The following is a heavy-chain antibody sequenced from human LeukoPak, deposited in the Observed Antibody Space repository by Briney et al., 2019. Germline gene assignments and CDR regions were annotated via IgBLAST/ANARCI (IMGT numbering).Heavy chain of an antibody. J-gene: IGHJ3*02. CDR2: ISSSSTI. V-gene: IGHV3-48*02. D-gene: IGHD1-26*01. Sequence: GGSLRLSCAASGFTFSSYSMNWVRQAPGKGLGWVSYISSSSTIYYAGSVKGRFTISRDNAKNSLYLQMNSLRDEDTAVYYCASGSYYAVAAFDIWGQGTMVTVSS. CDR1: GFTFSSYS. CDR3: ASGSYYAVAAFDI.